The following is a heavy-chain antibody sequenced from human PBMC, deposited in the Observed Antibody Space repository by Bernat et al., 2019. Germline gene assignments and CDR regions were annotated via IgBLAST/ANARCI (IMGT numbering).Heavy chain of an antibody. Sequence: QVQLVQSGAEVKKPGSSVKVSCKASGGTFSSYAISWVRQAPGQGLEWMGGIIPIFGIANYAQKFQGRVTITAVKSTSTAYMELSSLRSEDTAVYYCAGNKAAGIFRWFDPWGQGTLVTVSS. CDR3: AGNKAAGIFRWFDP. V-gene: IGHV1-69*17. CDR1: GGTFSSYA. J-gene: IGHJ5*02. D-gene: IGHD6-13*01. CDR2: IIPIFGIA.